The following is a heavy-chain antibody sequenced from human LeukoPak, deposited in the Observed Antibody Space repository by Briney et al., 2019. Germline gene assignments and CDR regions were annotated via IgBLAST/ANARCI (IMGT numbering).Heavy chain of an antibody. CDR2: INPSGGST. D-gene: IGHD5-12*01. Sequence: ASVKVSCKASGYTFTSYYMHWVRQAPGQGLEWMGIINPSGGSTSYAQKFQGRVTMTRDMSTSTVYMELSSLRSEDTAVYYCASSDSGYDSSYYYYYYMDVWGKGTTVTVSS. V-gene: IGHV1-46*01. CDR1: GYTFTSYY. J-gene: IGHJ6*03. CDR3: ASSDSGYDSSYYYYYYMDV.